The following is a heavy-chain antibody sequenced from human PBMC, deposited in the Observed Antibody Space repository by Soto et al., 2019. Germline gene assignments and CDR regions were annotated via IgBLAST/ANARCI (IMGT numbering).Heavy chain of an antibody. CDR3: ARRRDYCGGDCPGAFDI. D-gene: IGHD2-21*02. Sequence: GESLKISCKGSGYSFTSYWIGWVRQMPGKGLEWMGIIYPGDSGTRYSPSFQGQVTISADKSISTAYLQWSSLKAPDTAMYYCARRRDYCGGDCPGAFDIWGQGTMVTVSS. CDR1: GYSFTSYW. CDR2: IYPGDSGT. V-gene: IGHV5-51*01. J-gene: IGHJ3*02.